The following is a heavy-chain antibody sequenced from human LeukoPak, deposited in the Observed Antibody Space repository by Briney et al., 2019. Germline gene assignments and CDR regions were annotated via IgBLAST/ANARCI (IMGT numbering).Heavy chain of an antibody. D-gene: IGHD5-24*01. V-gene: IGHV3-30*02. CDR2: IRYDGSNK. Sequence: GGSLRLSCAASGFTFSSYGMHWVRQAPGKGLEWVAFIRYDGSNKYYADSVKGRFTISRDNSKNTLYLQMNSLRAKDTAVYYCAKLNGYHRNYWGQGTLVTVSS. CDR1: GFTFSSYG. CDR3: AKLNGYHRNY. J-gene: IGHJ4*02.